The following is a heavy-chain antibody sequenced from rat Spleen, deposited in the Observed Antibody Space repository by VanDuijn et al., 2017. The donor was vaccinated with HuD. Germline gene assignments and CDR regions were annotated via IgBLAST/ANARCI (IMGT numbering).Heavy chain of an antibody. V-gene: IGHV3-1*01. Sequence: EVQLQESGPGLVKPSQSLSLTCSVTGYSITSNYWGWIRKFPGKKMEWMGFISYSCSTSHNPSLKSRISITRDTSKNQFFLQLNSVTTEDTATYYCARYGLITTISTYFDFWGQGVMVSVSS. CDR2: ISYSCST. D-gene: IGHD1-10*01. CDR3: ARYGLITTISTYFDF. CDR1: GYSITSNY. J-gene: IGHJ2*01.